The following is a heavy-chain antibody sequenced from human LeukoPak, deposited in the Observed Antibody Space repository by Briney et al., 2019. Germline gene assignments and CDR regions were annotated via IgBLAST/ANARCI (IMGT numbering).Heavy chain of an antibody. CDR3: AKASTRYSGTYPDAFDI. J-gene: IGHJ3*02. Sequence: GGSLRLSCAASGFTFSSYGMSWVRQAPGKGLEWVSVISGRGGSTYYADSVKGRFTISRDNSKNTLYLQMNSLRAEDTAVYYCAKASTRYSGTYPDAFDIWGQGTMVTVSS. CDR2: ISGRGGST. D-gene: IGHD1-26*01. V-gene: IGHV3-23*01. CDR1: GFTFSSYG.